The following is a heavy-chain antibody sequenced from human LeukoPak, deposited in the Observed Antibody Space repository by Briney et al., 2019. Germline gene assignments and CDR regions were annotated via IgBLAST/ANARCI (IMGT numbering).Heavy chain of an antibody. CDR2: ISSSSSYI. D-gene: IGHD5-18*01. J-gene: IGHJ4*02. CDR3: ARDLSGVTGYTYGRGIDY. V-gene: IGHV3-21*04. CDR1: GFTFSSYS. Sequence: GGSPRLSCAASGFTFSSYSMNWVRQAPGKGLEWVSFISSSSSYIYYADSMKGRFTISRDNAKTSLYLQMNSLRAEDTAVYYCARDLSGVTGYTYGRGIDYWGQGTLVTVSS.